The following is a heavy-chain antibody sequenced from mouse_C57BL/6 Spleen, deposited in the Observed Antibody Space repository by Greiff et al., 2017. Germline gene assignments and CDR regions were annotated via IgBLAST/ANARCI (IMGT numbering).Heavy chain of an antibody. D-gene: IGHD2-5*01. V-gene: IGHV1-52*01. Sequence: QVQLQQPGAELVRPGSSVKLSCKASGYTFTSYWMHWVKQRPIQGLEWIGNIDPSDSETHYNQKFKDKATLTVDKSSSTAYMQLSSLTSEDSAVYYCAREAYYSNYYYAMDYWGQGTSVTVSS. CDR3: AREAYYSNYYYAMDY. J-gene: IGHJ4*01. CDR2: IDPSDSET. CDR1: GYTFTSYW.